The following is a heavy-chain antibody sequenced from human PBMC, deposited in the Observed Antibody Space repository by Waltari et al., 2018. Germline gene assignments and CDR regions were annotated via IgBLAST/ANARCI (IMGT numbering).Heavy chain of an antibody. CDR2: VRGDGKT. CDR1: GDSLSTPDF. CDR3: ARDRGRGLYLDS. D-gene: IGHD1-1*01. V-gene: IGHV4-4*02. J-gene: IGHJ4*02. Sequence: QLQLQESGPGLLKPSATPPPTCAALGDSLSTPDFWSWVRQPPGKGLEWVGQVRGDGKTNYNPSFASRITISLDTYNKQFSLKVTSATAADTAIYYCARDRGRGLYLDSWGPGTQVTVSP.